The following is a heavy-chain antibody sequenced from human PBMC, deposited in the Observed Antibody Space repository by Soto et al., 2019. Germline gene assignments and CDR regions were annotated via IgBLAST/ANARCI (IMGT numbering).Heavy chain of an antibody. Sequence: GASVKVSCKASGYTFTSYYMHWVRQAPGQGLEWMGIINPSGGGTSYAQKFQGRVTMTRDTSTSTVYMELSSLRSEDTAVYYCARGQLGPTYYYYYGMDVWGQGTTVTVSS. V-gene: IGHV1-46*01. J-gene: IGHJ6*02. D-gene: IGHD6-6*01. CDR1: GYTFTSYY. CDR3: ARGQLGPTYYYYYGMDV. CDR2: INPSGGGT.